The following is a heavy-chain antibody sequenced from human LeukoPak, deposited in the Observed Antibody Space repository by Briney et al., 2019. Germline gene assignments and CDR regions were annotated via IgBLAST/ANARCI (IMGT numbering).Heavy chain of an antibody. V-gene: IGHV4-59*01. Sequence: SETLSLTCTVSGGSISSYYWSWIRQPPGKGLEWIGYIYYSGSTNYNPSLKSRVTIPVDTSKNQFSLKLSSVTAADTAVYYCARDPYCSGGSCSDDAFDIWGQGTMVTVSS. CDR2: IYYSGST. CDR1: GGSISSYY. CDR3: ARDPYCSGGSCSDDAFDI. J-gene: IGHJ3*02. D-gene: IGHD2-15*01.